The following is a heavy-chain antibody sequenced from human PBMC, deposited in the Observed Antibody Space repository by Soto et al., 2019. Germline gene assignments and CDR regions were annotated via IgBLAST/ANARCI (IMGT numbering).Heavy chain of an antibody. V-gene: IGHV3-21*01. CDR3: ARDPGALELHG. CDR1: GFTFSSYS. Sequence: XGSLRLSCAASGFTFSSYSMNWVRQAPGKGLEWVSSISSSSSYIYYADSVKGRFTISRDNAKNSLYLQMNSLRAEDTAVYYCARDPGALELHGWGQGTLVTVSS. CDR2: ISSSSSYI. J-gene: IGHJ4*02. D-gene: IGHD1-7*01.